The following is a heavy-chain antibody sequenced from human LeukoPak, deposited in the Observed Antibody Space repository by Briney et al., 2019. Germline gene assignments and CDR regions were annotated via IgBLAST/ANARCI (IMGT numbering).Heavy chain of an antibody. V-gene: IGHV3-74*01. J-gene: IGHJ4*02. CDR2: ISSDGSRV. Sequence: GGSLRLSCAASGFTFSDYWMHWVRQAPGKGLVWVSRISSDGSRVTYADSVKGRFTISRDNAKNTLYLQMNSLRAEDTAVYYCARDFDRYYFDYWGQGTLVTVSS. D-gene: IGHD3-9*01. CDR3: ARDFDRYYFDY. CDR1: GFTFSDYW.